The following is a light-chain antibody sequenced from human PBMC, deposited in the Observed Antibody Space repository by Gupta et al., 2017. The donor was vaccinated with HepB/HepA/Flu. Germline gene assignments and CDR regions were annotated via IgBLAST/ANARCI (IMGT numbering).Light chain of an antibody. CDR2: DAS. Sequence: EIVMTQSPVTLSLSPGERATFSCRASQSVSKYLAWYQQKPGQAPRLLIYDASNRATGVPDRFSGSGYGTDFTLTSSSREPEDFAVYYWQQRINWLSFGQGTRLEIK. V-gene: IGKV3-11*01. CDR3: QQRINWLS. CDR1: QSVSKY. J-gene: IGKJ5*01.